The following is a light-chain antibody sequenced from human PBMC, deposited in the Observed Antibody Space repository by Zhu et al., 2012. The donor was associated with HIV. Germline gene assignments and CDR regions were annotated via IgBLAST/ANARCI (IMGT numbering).Light chain of an antibody. J-gene: IGKJ2*01. CDR2: SAS. CDR3: QQYNTWPYT. V-gene: IGKV3-15*01. CDR1: QSVSTN. Sequence: ETVMTQSPATLSVSPGERGTLSCRASQSVSTNLAWYQQKPGQAPRLLLYSASTRATGIPARFTGSGSGTEFTLTITNVQSEDFATYYCQQYNTWPYTFGQGTKLKIK.